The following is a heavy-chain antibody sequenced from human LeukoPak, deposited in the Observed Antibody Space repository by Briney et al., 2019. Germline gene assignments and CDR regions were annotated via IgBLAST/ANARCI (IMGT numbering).Heavy chain of an antibody. CDR3: ARYGCGGSCYSDFNWFDP. D-gene: IGHD2-15*01. V-gene: IGHV1-8*01. CDR1: GYTFTSYD. Sequence: ASVKVSCKASGYTFTSYDINWVRQATGQGLEWMGWMNPNSGNTGYAQKFQGRVTMTRNTSISTAYMELSSLRSEDTAVYYCARYGCGGSCYSDFNWFDPWGQGTLVTVSS. J-gene: IGHJ5*02. CDR2: MNPNSGNT.